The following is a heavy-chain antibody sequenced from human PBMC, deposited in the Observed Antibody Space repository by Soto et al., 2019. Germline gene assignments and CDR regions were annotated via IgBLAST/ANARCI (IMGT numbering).Heavy chain of an antibody. CDR3: ARCGFGELLYVRAFDI. Sequence: ASVKVSCKASGYTFTSYGISWVRQAPGQGLEWMGWISAYNGNTNYAQKLQGRVTMTTDTSTSTAYMELRSLRSDDTAVYYWARCGFGELLYVRAFDIGGQGTMVTVSS. J-gene: IGHJ3*02. V-gene: IGHV1-18*01. CDR1: GYTFTSYG. CDR2: ISAYNGNT. D-gene: IGHD3-10*01.